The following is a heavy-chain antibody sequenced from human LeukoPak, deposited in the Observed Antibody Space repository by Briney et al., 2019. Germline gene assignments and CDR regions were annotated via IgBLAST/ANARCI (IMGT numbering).Heavy chain of an antibody. Sequence: GGSLRLSCAASGFTFSSYAMSWVRQAPGKGLEWVSAISGSGGSTYYADSVKGRFTISRDNSKNTLYLQMNSLRAEDTAVYYCAKESGGRYCSGGSCYPVDYWGQGTLVSVSS. V-gene: IGHV3-23*01. CDR3: AKESGGRYCSGGSCYPVDY. D-gene: IGHD2-15*01. CDR2: ISGSGGST. CDR1: GFTFSSYA. J-gene: IGHJ4*02.